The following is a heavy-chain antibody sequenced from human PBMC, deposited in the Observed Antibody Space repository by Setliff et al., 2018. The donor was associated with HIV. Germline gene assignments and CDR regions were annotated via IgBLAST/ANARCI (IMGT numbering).Heavy chain of an antibody. J-gene: IGHJ4*02. D-gene: IGHD2-2*01. V-gene: IGHV1-24*01. CDR2: FDPEDGET. Sequence: SVKVSCKVSGFTLREVSMHWVRQAPGKGLEWMGYFDPEDGETVYAQKFQGRATMTEETSTDTAYMELSGLRSEDTAVYYCAIDMVGGWLRPMPDFWGQGALVTVSS. CDR3: AIDMVGGWLRPMPDF. CDR1: GFTLREVS.